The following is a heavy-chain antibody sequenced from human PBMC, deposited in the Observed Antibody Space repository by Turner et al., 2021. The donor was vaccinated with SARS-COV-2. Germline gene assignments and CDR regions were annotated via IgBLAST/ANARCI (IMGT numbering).Heavy chain of an antibody. CDR3: ATAPGMTTTGWFDP. J-gene: IGHJ5*02. CDR2: FDPEDGET. V-gene: IGHV1-24*01. D-gene: IGHD4-4*01. CDR1: GYTLIELS. Sequence: QVQLVQSGAEVKKSGASVKVSCKVSGYTLIELSMHWVRQAPGKGLEWMGGFDPEDGETIYAQKFQGRVTMTEDTSTDTAYMELSSLRSDDTAVYYCATAPGMTTTGWFDPWGQGTLVTVSS.